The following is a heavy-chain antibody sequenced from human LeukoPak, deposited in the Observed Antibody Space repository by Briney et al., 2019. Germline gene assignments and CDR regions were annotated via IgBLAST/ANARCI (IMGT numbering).Heavy chain of an antibody. CDR1: GYTFTIYY. Sequence: GASVTVSCKASGYTFTIYYMHWVRQAPGQGLEWMGIVNPSGRSTNYAHRFQGRVTMTRDTSTSTVYMGLSSLTSDDTAVYYCAREGDYGRAFDCWGQGTLVTVSS. J-gene: IGHJ4*02. V-gene: IGHV1-46*01. D-gene: IGHD4-17*01. CDR3: AREGDYGRAFDC. CDR2: VNPSGRST.